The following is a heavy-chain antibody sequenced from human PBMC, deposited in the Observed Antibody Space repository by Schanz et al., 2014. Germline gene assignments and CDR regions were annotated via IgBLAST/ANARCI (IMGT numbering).Heavy chain of an antibody. V-gene: IGHV1-2*02. D-gene: IGHD1-26*01. Sequence: QVQLVQSGVEVKKPGASVKVSCKASGYTFTDYYIHWVRQAPGQGLEWMGWISANSGGTNYAQKFQGRVTMTGDTSISTAYMELSRLSSDDTAVYYCAKELYGEPTDYWGQGTLVTVSS. CDR1: GYTFTDYY. J-gene: IGHJ4*02. CDR3: AKELYGEPTDY. CDR2: ISANSGGT.